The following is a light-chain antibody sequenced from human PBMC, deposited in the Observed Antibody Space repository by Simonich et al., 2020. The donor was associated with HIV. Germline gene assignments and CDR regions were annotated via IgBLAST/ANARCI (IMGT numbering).Light chain of an antibody. J-gene: IGKJ3*01. V-gene: IGKV3-11*01. CDR1: QSVGSS. CDR3: QQRSNWSTFT. CDR2: DAS. Sequence: EIVLTQSPATLSLSPGERATLSCRASQSVGSSLAWYQQKPGQAPRLLIYDASNRATGIPARFSGSGSGTDFTLTISSLEPEDFAVYFCQQRSNWSTFTFGPGTKVDIK.